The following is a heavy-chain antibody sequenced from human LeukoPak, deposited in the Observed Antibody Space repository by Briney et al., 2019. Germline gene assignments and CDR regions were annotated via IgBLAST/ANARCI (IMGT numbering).Heavy chain of an antibody. J-gene: IGHJ3*02. CDR1: GGSFSGYY. CDR3: ARDVGHYDSSYALDI. V-gene: IGHV4-34*01. Sequence: SETLSLTCAVYGGSFSGYYWSWIRQPPGKGLEWIGEINHSGSTNYNPSLKSRVTISVDTSKNQFSLKLSSVTAADTAVYYCARDVGHYDSSYALDIWGQGTMVTVSS. D-gene: IGHD3-3*01. CDR2: INHSGST.